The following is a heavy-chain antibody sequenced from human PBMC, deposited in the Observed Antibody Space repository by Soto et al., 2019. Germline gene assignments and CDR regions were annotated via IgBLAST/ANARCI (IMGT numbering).Heavy chain of an antibody. D-gene: IGHD2-15*01. V-gene: IGHV4-59*01. CDR3: AGTLGYCSGGSCYGFDY. CDR2: IYYSGST. CDR1: GGSISSYY. Sequence: SETLSLTCTVSGGSISSYYWSWIRQPPGKGLEWIGYIYYSGSTNYNPSLKSRVTISVDTSKNQFSLKLSSVTAADTAVYYCAGTLGYCSGGSCYGFDYWGQGTLGTVS. J-gene: IGHJ4*02.